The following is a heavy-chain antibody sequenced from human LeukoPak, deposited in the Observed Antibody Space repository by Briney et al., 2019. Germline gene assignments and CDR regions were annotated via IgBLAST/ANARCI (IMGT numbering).Heavy chain of an antibody. CDR2: ISAYNGNT. CDR1: GYTFSNYA. CDR3: ARDHNTDYGDYAYDY. Sequence: ASVKVSCKASGYTFSNYAINWVRQAPGQGLEWMGWISAYNGNTNYAQKLQGRVTMTTDTSTSTAYMELRSLRSDDTAVYYCARDHNTDYGDYAYDYWGQGTLVTVSS. J-gene: IGHJ4*02. V-gene: IGHV1-18*01. D-gene: IGHD4-17*01.